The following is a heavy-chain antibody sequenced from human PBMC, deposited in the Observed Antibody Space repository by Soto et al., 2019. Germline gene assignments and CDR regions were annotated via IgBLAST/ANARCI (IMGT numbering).Heavy chain of an antibody. D-gene: IGHD1-26*01. CDR2: ISTSSSTI. V-gene: IGHV3-48*01. CDR3: ARVGPPLDV. J-gene: IGHJ6*02. Sequence: GGSLRLSCAASGFTFSGYTMNWVRQAPGKGLEWVSYISTSSSTIYYADSVKGRFTISRDNAKNSLYLQMNSLRAEDTAVYYCARVGPPLDVWGQGTTVTVS. CDR1: GFTFSGYT.